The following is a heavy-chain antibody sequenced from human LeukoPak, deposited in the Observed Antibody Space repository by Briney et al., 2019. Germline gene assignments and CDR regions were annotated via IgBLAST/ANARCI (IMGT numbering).Heavy chain of an antibody. CDR3: ARETLRGTNFDY. CDR1: GFTFSSYW. V-gene: IGHV3-74*01. D-gene: IGHD2-2*01. Sequence: AGGSLRLSCVASGFTFSSYWMHWVRQDPRKGLVWVSRINGDGRNINYADSVRGRFTISRDNAKNTLFLQMNTLRVEDTAVYYCARETLRGTNFDYWGQGTLVTVSS. J-gene: IGHJ4*02. CDR2: INGDGRNI.